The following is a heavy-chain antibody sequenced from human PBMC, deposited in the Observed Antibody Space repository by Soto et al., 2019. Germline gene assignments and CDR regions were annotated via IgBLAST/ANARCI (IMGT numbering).Heavy chain of an antibody. CDR2: ISSVGSTV. CDR1: GFIFNNYE. D-gene: IGHD1-26*01. J-gene: IGHJ4*02. V-gene: IGHV3-48*03. Sequence: PGGSLRLSGAASGFIFNNYEMSWVRQAPGKGLEWLSYISSVGSTVYYADSVKGRFTISRDSAKSSLYLQMNSLRAEDTAVYYCAKEATNINNFDYWGKGTLVTVSS. CDR3: AKEATNINNFDY.